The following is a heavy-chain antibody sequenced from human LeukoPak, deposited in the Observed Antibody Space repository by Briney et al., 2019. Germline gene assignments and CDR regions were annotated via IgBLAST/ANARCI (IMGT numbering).Heavy chain of an antibody. J-gene: IGHJ4*02. CDR3: ARVFGYYDILTGPDY. CDR1: GGSISRGDYY. Sequence: SETLSLTCTVSGGSISRGDYYWSWIRQPPGKGLEWIGYIYYSGSTYYNPSLKSRVTISVDTSKNQFSLKLGSVTAADTAVYYCARVFGYYDILTGPDYWGQGTLVTVSS. CDR2: IYYSGST. V-gene: IGHV4-30-4*01. D-gene: IGHD3-9*01.